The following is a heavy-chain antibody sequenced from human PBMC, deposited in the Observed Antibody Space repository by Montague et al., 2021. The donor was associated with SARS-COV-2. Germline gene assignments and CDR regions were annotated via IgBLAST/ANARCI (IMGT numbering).Heavy chain of an antibody. Sequence: SETLSLTCTVSGGSISSSSYYWGWIRQPPGKGLERIGSIYYSGNTYYNPSLKSRVTISVDTSKNQFSLKLSSVTAADTAVYYCASPTYYYDSSGSDAFDIWGQGTMVTVSS. CDR3: ASPTYYYDSSGSDAFDI. CDR2: IYYSGNT. V-gene: IGHV4-39*01. J-gene: IGHJ3*02. D-gene: IGHD3-22*01. CDR1: GGSISSSSYY.